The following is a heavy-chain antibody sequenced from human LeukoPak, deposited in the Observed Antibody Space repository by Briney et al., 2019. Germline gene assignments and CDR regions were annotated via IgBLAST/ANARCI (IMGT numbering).Heavy chain of an antibody. J-gene: IGHJ4*02. CDR1: GFTFSSYW. Sequence: PGGSLRLSCAASGFTFSSYWMSWVRQAPGKGLEWVANIKQDGSEKYYVDSVKGRFTISRDNAKNSVYLQMNSLRAEDTAVYYCARELWEYYFDYWGQGTLVTVSS. V-gene: IGHV3-7*01. D-gene: IGHD1-26*01. CDR2: IKQDGSEK. CDR3: ARELWEYYFDY.